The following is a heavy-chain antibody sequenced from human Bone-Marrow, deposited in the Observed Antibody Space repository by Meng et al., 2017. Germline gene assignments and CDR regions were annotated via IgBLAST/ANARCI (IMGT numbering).Heavy chain of an antibody. V-gene: IGHV3-23*01. CDR2: ISGSGGST. Sequence: GESLKISCAASGFTFSSYSMNWVRQAPGKGLEWVSAISGSGGSTYYADSVKGRFTISRDNSKNTLYLQMNSLRAEDTAVYYCAKVVRLLWFGVDYWGQGTLVTVSS. CDR3: AKVVRLLWFGVDY. CDR1: GFTFSSYS. D-gene: IGHD3-10*01. J-gene: IGHJ4*02.